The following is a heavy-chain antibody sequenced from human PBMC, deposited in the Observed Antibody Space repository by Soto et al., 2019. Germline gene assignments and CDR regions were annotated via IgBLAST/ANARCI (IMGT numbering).Heavy chain of an antibody. CDR1: NYNFPSHG. Sequence: VASVKVSCKASNYNFPSHGISWVRQAPGQGLEWMGWISAYNGNTNYAQKLQGRVTMTADTSTSTAYMELRSLRSDDTAVYYCARDKNGPYDFWSGPPEHWGQGTLVTVSS. D-gene: IGHD3-3*01. J-gene: IGHJ4*02. V-gene: IGHV1-18*04. CDR3: ARDKNGPYDFWSGPPEH. CDR2: ISAYNGNT.